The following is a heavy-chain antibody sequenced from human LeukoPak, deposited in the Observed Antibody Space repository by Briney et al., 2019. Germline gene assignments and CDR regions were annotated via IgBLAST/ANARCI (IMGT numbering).Heavy chain of an antibody. J-gene: IGHJ4*02. V-gene: IGHV3-7*01. D-gene: IGHD1-26*01. Sequence: PGGSLRLSCAASGFTFISYWMSWVRQAPGKGLEWVANINQDGSEKYYVDSVKGRFTISRDNAKNSLYLQMNSLRAEDTAVYYCARYSGSYYYPPAWDLWGQGTLVTVSS. CDR3: ARYSGSYYYPPAWDL. CDR1: GFTFISYW. CDR2: INQDGSEK.